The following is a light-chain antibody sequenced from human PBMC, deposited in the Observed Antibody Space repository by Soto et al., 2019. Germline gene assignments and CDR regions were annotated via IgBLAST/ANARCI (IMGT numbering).Light chain of an antibody. CDR1: QSVSSDY. V-gene: IGKV3D-20*02. CDR3: QQRSDSPLT. Sequence: EIVLTQSPDTLSLSPGERATLSCRASQSVSSDYLVWYQQKPGQTPRLLIYDASNRATGIPARFSGSGSGTDFTLTISTLEPEDFAVYYCQQRSDSPLTFGGGTKVDIK. CDR2: DAS. J-gene: IGKJ4*01.